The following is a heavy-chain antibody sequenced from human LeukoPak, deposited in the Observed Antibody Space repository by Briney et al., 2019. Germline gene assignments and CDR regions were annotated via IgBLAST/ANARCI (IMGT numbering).Heavy chain of an antibody. CDR1: GFTFSSYS. CDR2: ISSSSSYI. CDR3: AKVGPLSSTTGLGTDY. V-gene: IGHV3-21*01. Sequence: GGSLRLSCAASGFTFSSYSMNWVRQAPGKGLEWVSSISSSSSYIYYADSVKGRFTISRDNAKNSLYLQMNSLRAEDTAVYYCAKVGPLSSTTGLGTDYWGQGTLVTVSS. D-gene: IGHD2/OR15-2a*01. J-gene: IGHJ4*02.